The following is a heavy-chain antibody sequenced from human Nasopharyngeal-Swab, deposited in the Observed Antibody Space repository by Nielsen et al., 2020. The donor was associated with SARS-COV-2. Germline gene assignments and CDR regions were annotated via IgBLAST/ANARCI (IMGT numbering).Heavy chain of an antibody. Sequence: SLKISCAASGFTFDDYAMHWVRQAPGKGLEWVSGISWNSGSIGYADSVKGRFTISRDNAKNSLYLQMNSLGAEDTALYYCAKDMGQWLVLNFGYWGQGTLVTVSS. CDR3: AKDMGQWLVLNFGY. J-gene: IGHJ4*02. CDR2: ISWNSGSI. D-gene: IGHD6-19*01. V-gene: IGHV3-9*01. CDR1: GFTFDDYA.